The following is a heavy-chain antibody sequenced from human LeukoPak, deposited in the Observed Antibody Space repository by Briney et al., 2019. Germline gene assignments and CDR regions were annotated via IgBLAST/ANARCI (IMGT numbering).Heavy chain of an antibody. D-gene: IGHD5-24*01. CDR2: INPNSGGT. V-gene: IGHV1-2*06. CDR1: GYTFTGYY. J-gene: IGHJ4*02. Sequence: ASVKVSCKASGYTFTGYYMHWVRQAPGQGLEWMGRINPNSGGTNYAQKFQGRVTMTRDTSISTAYMELSRLRSDDTAVYYCARIGRWLQLREGGFVDCWGQGTLVTVSS. CDR3: ARIGRWLQLREGGFVDC.